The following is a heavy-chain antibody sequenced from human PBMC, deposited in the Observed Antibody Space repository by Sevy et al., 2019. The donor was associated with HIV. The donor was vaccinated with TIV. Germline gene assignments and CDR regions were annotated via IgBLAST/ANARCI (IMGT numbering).Heavy chain of an antibody. CDR3: ARDRSLGYYDFWSGYYTKYVWFDP. Sequence: ASVKVSCKASGYTFTSYGISWVRQAPGQGLEWMGWISAYNGNTNYAQKLQGRVTMTTDTSTSTAYMELRSLRSVDTAVYYCARDRSLGYYDFWSGYYTKYVWFDPWGQGTLVTVSS. J-gene: IGHJ5*02. V-gene: IGHV1-18*01. CDR1: GYTFTSYG. CDR2: ISAYNGNT. D-gene: IGHD3-3*01.